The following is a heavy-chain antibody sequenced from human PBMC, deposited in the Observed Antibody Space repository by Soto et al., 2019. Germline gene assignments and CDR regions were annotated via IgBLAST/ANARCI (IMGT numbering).Heavy chain of an antibody. CDR3: ARVQGLFYYGMDV. V-gene: IGHV3-30-3*01. Sequence: GGSLRLSCAASGFTFSSYAMHWVRQAPGKGLEWVAVISYDGSNKYYADSVKGRFTISRDNSKNTLYLQMNSLRAEDTAVYYCARVQGLFYYGMDVWGQGTTVTVSS. CDR1: GFTFSSYA. J-gene: IGHJ6*02. CDR2: ISYDGSNK.